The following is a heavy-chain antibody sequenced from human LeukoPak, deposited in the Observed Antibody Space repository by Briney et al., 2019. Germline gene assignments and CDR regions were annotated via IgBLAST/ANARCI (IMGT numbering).Heavy chain of an antibody. Sequence: GGSLRLSCAASGFTLSSYSMNWVRQAPGKGLEWVSSISSSSSYIYYADSVKGRFTISRDNAKNSLYLQMNSLRAEDTAVYYCARGAPARDFWSGYYTVVDYWGQGTLVTVSS. CDR2: ISSSSSYI. J-gene: IGHJ4*02. CDR3: ARGAPARDFWSGYYTVVDY. CDR1: GFTLSSYS. V-gene: IGHV3-21*01. D-gene: IGHD3-3*01.